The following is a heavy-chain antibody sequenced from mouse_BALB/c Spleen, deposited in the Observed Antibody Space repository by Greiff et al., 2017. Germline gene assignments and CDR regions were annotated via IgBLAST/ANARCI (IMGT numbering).Heavy chain of an antibody. CDR2: IYPGNSDT. CDR1: GYTFTSYW. D-gene: IGHD1-1*01. J-gene: IGHJ4*01. CDR3: TRRITTVVEGAMDY. Sequence: EVQLQQSGTVLARPGASVKMSCKASGYTFTSYWMHWVKQRPGQGLEWIGAIYPGNSDTSYNQKFKGKAKLTAVTSTSTAYMELSSLTNEDSAVYYCTRRITTVVEGAMDYWGQGTSVTVSS. V-gene: IGHV1-5*01.